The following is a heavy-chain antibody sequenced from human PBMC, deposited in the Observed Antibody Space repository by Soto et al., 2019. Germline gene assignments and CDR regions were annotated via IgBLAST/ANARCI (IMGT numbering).Heavy chain of an antibody. V-gene: IGHV4-31*03. Sequence: QVQLQEWGPGLVKPSQTLSLTCTVSGDSISVGYYWSWIRQHPGKGLEWIGYVSPSGTTYYNPSLKXXVSISTDTSKNQFSLEVRSVTAADTAVYYCARDRGSYGMDVWGQGTTVTVSS. CDR1: GDSISVGYY. CDR2: VSPSGTT. J-gene: IGHJ6*02. CDR3: ARDRGSYGMDV.